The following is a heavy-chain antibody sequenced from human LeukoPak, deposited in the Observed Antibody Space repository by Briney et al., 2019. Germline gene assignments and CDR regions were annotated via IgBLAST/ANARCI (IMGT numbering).Heavy chain of an antibody. CDR2: IYYSGST. J-gene: IGHJ4*02. D-gene: IGHD3-22*01. V-gene: IGHV4-59*01. CDR3: ARDSWYYDSSGYYYLDY. Sequence: PSETLSLTCTVSGSSISRYYWSWIRQPPGKGLEWIGYIYYSGSTNYNPSFKSRVTISVDTSKNQFSLKLSSVTAADTAVYYCARDSWYYDSSGYYYLDYWGQGTLVTVSS. CDR1: GSSISRYY.